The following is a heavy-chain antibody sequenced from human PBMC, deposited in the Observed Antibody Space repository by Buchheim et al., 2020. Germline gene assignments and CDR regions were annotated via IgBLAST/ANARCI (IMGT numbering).Heavy chain of an antibody. Sequence: QVQLVESGGGVVQPGRSLRLSCAASGFTFSSYAMHCVRQAPGKGLEWVAVISYDGSNKYYADSVKGRFTISKANSKTTRYVQMNSLRAEDTAVYYCARDPISSGSPWYFDLWGRGTL. CDR2: ISYDGSNK. CDR1: GFTFSSYA. D-gene: IGHD3-3*02. CDR3: ARDPISSGSPWYFDL. J-gene: IGHJ2*01. V-gene: IGHV3-30-3*01.